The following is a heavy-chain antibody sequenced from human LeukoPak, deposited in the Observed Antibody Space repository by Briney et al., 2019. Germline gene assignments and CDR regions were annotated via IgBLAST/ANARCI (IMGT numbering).Heavy chain of an antibody. V-gene: IGHV1-2*02. CDR1: GYLFTAYY. CDR3: ARVGVGPEYFQH. CDR2: INPYSGGT. Sequence: GASVKVSCKVSGYLFTAYYMHWVRQAPGQGLEWMGWINPYSGGTNYAQKFQGRVTMTRDTSINSAYMELSRLRSDDTAVYYCARVGVGPEYFQHWGQGTLVTVSS. J-gene: IGHJ1*01. D-gene: IGHD2-8*01.